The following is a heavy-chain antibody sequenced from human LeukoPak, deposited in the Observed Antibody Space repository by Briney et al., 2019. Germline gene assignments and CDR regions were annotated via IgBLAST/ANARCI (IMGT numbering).Heavy chain of an antibody. V-gene: IGHV3-11*01. Sequence: GGSLRLSCSASGFTFTDYYMSWILQAPGKGLEWVSYISPSGTVIYYGDSVKGRFTISRDNAKKSLYLQMNSLRAEDTAVYYCARDYNCWGQGTLVTVPS. CDR1: GFTFTDYY. CDR2: ISPSGTVI. CDR3: ARDYNC. J-gene: IGHJ4*02. D-gene: IGHD3-10*01.